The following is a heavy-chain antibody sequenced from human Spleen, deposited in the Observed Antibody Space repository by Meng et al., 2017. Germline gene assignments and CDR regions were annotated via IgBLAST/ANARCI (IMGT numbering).Heavy chain of an antibody. Sequence: ITLKEYGPPRVNPTQTLTLTLPFSGFSLTTSQVGVGWIRQPPGKALECLALIYWDDDKRYSPSLKNRLTITKDTSKNQVVLTVTNVDPVDTATYYCARRPHSTGFDSWGQGTLVTVSS. D-gene: IGHD3-22*01. CDR2: IYWDDDK. CDR1: GFSLTTSQVG. J-gene: IGHJ4*02. CDR3: ARRPHSTGFDS. V-gene: IGHV2-5*02.